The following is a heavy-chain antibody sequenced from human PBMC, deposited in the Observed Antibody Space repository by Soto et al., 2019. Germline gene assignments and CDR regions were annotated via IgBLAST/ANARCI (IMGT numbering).Heavy chain of an antibody. V-gene: IGHV3-33*01. CDR2: IWHDGSNK. CDR1: GFTFSTYG. D-gene: IGHD1-26*01. J-gene: IGHJ4*02. CDR3: ARAVGPYDY. Sequence: QVQLVESGGGVVQPGRSLRLSCAASGFTFSTYGIHWVRQAPGKGLEWVAVIWHDGSNKYYADSVKGRCTISRDNSKSTLYLPMDSVRADDTGVYYCARAVGPYDYWGQGTLVTVSS.